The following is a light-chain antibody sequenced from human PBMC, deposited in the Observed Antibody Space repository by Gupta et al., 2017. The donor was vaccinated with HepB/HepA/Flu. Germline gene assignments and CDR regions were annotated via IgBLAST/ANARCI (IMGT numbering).Light chain of an antibody. CDR3: GTWDSSLSAGV. J-gene: IGLJ3*02. CDR2: DNN. V-gene: IGLV1-51*01. Sequence: QSALTQPPSVSAAPGQKVTISCSGSSSNIGNNYVSWYQHLPGAAPKLLIYDNNERPSGIPDRFSGSKSGTSATLAITGLQTGDEADYYCGTWDSSLSAGVFGGGTKLTVL. CDR1: SSNIGNNY.